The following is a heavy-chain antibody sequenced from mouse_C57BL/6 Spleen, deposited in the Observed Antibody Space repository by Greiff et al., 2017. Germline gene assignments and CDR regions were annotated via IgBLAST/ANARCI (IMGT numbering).Heavy chain of an antibody. J-gene: IGHJ3*01. V-gene: IGHV1-66*01. D-gene: IGHD4-1*01. CDR1: GYSFTSYY. CDR3: ARGGTGTEFAY. Sequence: VQLQQSGPELVKPGASVKISCKASGYSFTSYYIHWVKQRPGQGLEWIGWLYPGSGNTKYNEKFKGKATLTADTSSSTAYMQLSSLTSEDSAVYYCARGGTGTEFAYWGQGTLVTVSA. CDR2: LYPGSGNT.